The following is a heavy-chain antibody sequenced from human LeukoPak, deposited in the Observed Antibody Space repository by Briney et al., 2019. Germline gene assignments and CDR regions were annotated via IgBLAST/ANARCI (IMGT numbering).Heavy chain of an antibody. CDR3: AGGLSSGWYNWFDP. CDR1: GYSFATYW. Sequence: GESLKISCKGSGYSFATYWIGWVRQMPGKGLEWMGIVYPGDSEIRYSPSFQGQVTISADKSISTAYLQWSSLKASDTAMYYCAGGLSSGWYNWFDPWGQGTLVTVSS. J-gene: IGHJ5*02. V-gene: IGHV5-51*01. D-gene: IGHD6-19*01. CDR2: VYPGDSEI.